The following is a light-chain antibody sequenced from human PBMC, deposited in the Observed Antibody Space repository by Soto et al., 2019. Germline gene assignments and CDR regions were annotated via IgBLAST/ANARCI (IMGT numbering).Light chain of an antibody. V-gene: IGKV3-20*01. Sequence: EIVLTQSSGTLSLSPGERVTLSCRASQSVSSNYLAWYQQKSGQAPRLLIYRASTRDTGIPDRFSGSGSGTDFSLIISRLEPEDSAVYYCQQYAASPLTFGGGTKVEIK. CDR1: QSVSSNY. CDR2: RAS. J-gene: IGKJ4*01. CDR3: QQYAASPLT.